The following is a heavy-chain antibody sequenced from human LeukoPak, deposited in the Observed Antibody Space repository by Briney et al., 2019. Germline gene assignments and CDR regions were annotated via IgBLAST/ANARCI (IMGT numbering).Heavy chain of an antibody. J-gene: IGHJ4*02. CDR1: GFTFSRDS. V-gene: IGHV3-48*01. Sequence: PGGSLRLSCAASGFTFSRDSMNWVRQAPGKGLEWVSYINGGGSPIYYADSVRGRFTISRDNSKNTLYLQMNSLRAEDTAVYYCAKVGSIVVSDYWGQGTLVTVSS. CDR2: INGGGSPI. CDR3: AKVGSIVVSDY. D-gene: IGHD1-26*01.